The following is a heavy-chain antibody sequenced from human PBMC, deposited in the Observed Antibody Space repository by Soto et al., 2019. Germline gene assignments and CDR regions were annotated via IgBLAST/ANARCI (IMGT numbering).Heavy chain of an antibody. J-gene: IGHJ4*02. CDR1: GFTFSSYG. V-gene: IGHV3-33*01. CDR2: IWYDGSNK. CDR3: ARDASVGALDY. D-gene: IGHD1-26*01. Sequence: QVQLVESGGGVVQPGRSLRLSCAASGFTFSSYGMHWVRQAPGKGLEWVAVIWYDGSNKYYADSVKGRFTISRDNSKNTLYLQMNSLRAEDTAVYSCARDASVGALDYWGQGTLVTVSS.